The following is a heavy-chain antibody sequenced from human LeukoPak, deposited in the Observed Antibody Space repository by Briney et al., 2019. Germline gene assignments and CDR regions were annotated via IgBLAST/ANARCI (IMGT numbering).Heavy chain of an antibody. V-gene: IGHV4-34*01. J-gene: IGHJ6*03. CDR1: GGSFSGYY. CDR3: ARGIVAVGTFYMDV. D-gene: IGHD6-13*01. Sequence: SETLSLTCAVYGGSFSGYYWGWIRQPPGKGLEWIATIYYSGSTYYSPSLKSRVTISVDTSKNQFFLKLNSVTAADTAVYYCARGIVAVGTFYMDVWGKGTTVTVSS. CDR2: IYYSGST.